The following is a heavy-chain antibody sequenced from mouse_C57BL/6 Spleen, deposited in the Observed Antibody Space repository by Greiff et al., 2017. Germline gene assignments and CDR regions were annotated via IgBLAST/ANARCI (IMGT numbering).Heavy chain of an antibody. D-gene: IGHD2-4*01. CDR1: GYSFTDYY. Sequence: EVQLQQSGPELVKPGASVKISCKASGYSFTDYYMNWVKQSTGQSLEWIGVINPNYGTTSYNQKLKGKATLTVDPSSSTAYMQRNSLTSEDSAYYDSANAHYDYDRAWAYWGQGTLVTVSA. CDR2: INPNYGTT. J-gene: IGHJ3*01. CDR3: ANAHYDYDRAWAY. V-gene: IGHV1-39*01.